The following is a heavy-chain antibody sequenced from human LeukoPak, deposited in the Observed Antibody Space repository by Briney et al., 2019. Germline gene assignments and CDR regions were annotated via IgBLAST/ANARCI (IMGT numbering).Heavy chain of an antibody. CDR1: GGSISSGSYY. D-gene: IGHD2-2*01. CDR2: IYYSGST. V-gene: IGHV4-61*02. J-gene: IGHJ6*03. Sequence: SQTLSLTCTVSGGSISSGSYYWSWIRQPAGKGLEWIGRIYYSGSTNYNPSLKSRVTISVDTSKNQFSLKLSSVTAADTAVYYCARGLGYCSSTSCLYYYMDVWGKGTTVTVSS. CDR3: ARGLGYCSSTSCLYYYMDV.